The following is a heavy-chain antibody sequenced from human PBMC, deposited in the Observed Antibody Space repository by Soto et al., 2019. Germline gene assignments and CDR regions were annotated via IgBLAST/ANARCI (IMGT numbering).Heavy chain of an antibody. CDR3: ARGIVVDYFDY. CDR2: IYYSGST. J-gene: IGHJ4*02. V-gene: IGHV4-59*01. Sequence: KSSETLSLTCTVSGGSISSYYWSWIRQPPGKGLEWIGYIYYSGSTNYNPSLKSRVTISVDTSKNQFSLKLSSVTAADTAVYYCARGIVVDYFDYWGQGTLVTSPQ. CDR1: GGSISSYY. D-gene: IGHD3-22*01.